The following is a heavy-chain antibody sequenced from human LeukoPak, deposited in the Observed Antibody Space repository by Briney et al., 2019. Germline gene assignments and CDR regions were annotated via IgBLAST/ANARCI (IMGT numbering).Heavy chain of an antibody. D-gene: IGHD3-9*01. CDR3: ARGRNLRYFDWLLDYFDY. Sequence: SETLSLTCAVSGGSISSGGYSWSWIRQPPGKGLEWIGYIYHSGSTYYYPSLKSRVTISVDRSKNQFSLKLSSVTAADTAVYYCARGRNLRYFDWLLDYFDYWGQGTLVTVSS. J-gene: IGHJ4*02. V-gene: IGHV4-30-2*01. CDR2: IYHSGST. CDR1: GGSISSGGYS.